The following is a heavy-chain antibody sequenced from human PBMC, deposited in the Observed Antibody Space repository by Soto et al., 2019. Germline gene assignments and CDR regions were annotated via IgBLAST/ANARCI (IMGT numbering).Heavy chain of an antibody. CDR1: GFTFSSYA. J-gene: IGHJ4*02. Sequence: GGSLRLSCAASGFTFSSYAMSWVRQAPGKGLEWVSAISGSGGSTYYADSVKGRFTISRDNSKNTLYLQMNSLRAEDTAVYYCATSYDFWXGYWTAPIDYWGQGTLVTVSS. CDR2: ISGSGGST. D-gene: IGHD3-3*01. CDR3: ATSYDFWXGYWTAPIDY. V-gene: IGHV3-23*01.